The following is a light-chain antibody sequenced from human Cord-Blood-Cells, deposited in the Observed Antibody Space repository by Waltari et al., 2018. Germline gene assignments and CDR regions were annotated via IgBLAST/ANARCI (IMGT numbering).Light chain of an antibody. CDR3: QSYDSSLSGSKV. J-gene: IGLJ3*02. CDR1: SSNIGAGYD. V-gene: IGLV1-40*01. Sequence: QSVLTQPPSVSGAPGPRVTISCTGSSSNIGAGYDVHWYQQLPGTAPKLLICGNSDRPSGVPDRFSGSKSGTSASLAITGLQAEDEADYYCQSYDSSLSGSKVFGGGTKLTVL. CDR2: GNS.